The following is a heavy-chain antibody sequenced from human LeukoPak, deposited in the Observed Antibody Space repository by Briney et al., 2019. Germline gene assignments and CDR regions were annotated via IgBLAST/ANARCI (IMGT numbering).Heavy chain of an antibody. CDR3: ARGRYYDFWSGYARYHAFDI. V-gene: IGHV1-8*02. CDR1: GGTFSSYA. Sequence: ASVTVSCTASGGTFSSYAISWVRQATGQGLEWMGWMNPNSGNTGYAQKFQGRVTMTRNTSISTAYMELSSLRSEDTAVYYCARGRYYDFWSGYARYHAFDIWGQGTMVTVSS. J-gene: IGHJ3*02. CDR2: MNPNSGNT. D-gene: IGHD3-3*01.